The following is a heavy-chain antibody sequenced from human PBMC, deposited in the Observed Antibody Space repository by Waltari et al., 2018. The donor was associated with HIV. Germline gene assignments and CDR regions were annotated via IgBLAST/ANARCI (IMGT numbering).Heavy chain of an antibody. Sequence: EVQLVESGGGLVQPGGSLRLSCAASGFTFSTYWMHGVRQVPGKGLVWVARIKSDGSSTSYADSVKGRFTVSRDNAKNTLYLQMNSLRPEDSAVYYCATPIMIAFGGDDFWGQGTLVTVSS. D-gene: IGHD3-16*01. CDR3: ATPIMIAFGGDDF. J-gene: IGHJ4*02. CDR1: GFTFSTYW. V-gene: IGHV3-74*01. CDR2: IKSDGSST.